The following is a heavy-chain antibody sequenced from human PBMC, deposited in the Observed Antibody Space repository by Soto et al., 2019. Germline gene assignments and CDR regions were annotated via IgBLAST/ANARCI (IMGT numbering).Heavy chain of an antibody. Sequence: SETLSLTCAVYGGSFSGYYWSWIRQPPGKGLEWIGEINHSGSTNYNPSLKSRVTISVDTSKNQFSLKLSSVTAADTAVYYCARVRVAGGGDCWGQGTLVTVSS. CDR3: ARVRVAGGGDC. J-gene: IGHJ4*02. D-gene: IGHD3-16*01. CDR2: INHSGST. CDR1: GGSFSGYY. V-gene: IGHV4-34*01.